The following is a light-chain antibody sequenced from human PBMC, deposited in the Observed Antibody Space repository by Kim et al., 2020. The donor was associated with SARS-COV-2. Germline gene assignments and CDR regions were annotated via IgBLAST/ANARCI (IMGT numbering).Light chain of an antibody. CDR1: KLEDKY. V-gene: IGLV3-1*01. Sequence: SVSPGQQASITCSGDKLEDKYVCWYQQKAGQSPVLLIYQDTKWPSGIPERFSGSNSGNTATLTISGTQAMDEADYYCQTWDSSSVIFGGGTKLTVL. CDR3: QTWDSSSVI. J-gene: IGLJ2*01. CDR2: QDT.